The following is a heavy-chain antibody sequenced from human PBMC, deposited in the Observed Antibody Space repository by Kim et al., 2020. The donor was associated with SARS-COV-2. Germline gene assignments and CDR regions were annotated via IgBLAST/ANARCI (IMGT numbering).Heavy chain of an antibody. CDR3: ARDRDAMVRGAKFHYYGMDV. V-gene: IGHV1-2*06. Sequence: ASVKVSCKASGYTFTGYYMHWVRQAPGQGLEWMGRINPNSGGTNYAQKFQGRVTMTRDTSISTAYMELSRLRSDDRAVYYCARDRDAMVRGAKFHYYGMDVWGQGTTVTVSS. CDR2: INPNSGGT. CDR1: GYTFTGYY. J-gene: IGHJ6*02. D-gene: IGHD3-10*01.